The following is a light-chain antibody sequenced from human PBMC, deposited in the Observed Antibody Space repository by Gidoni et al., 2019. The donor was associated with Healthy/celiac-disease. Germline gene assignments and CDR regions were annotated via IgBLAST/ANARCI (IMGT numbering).Light chain of an antibody. CDR2: GKN. CDR1: SLRSYY. Sequence: SSELTQDPAVSVALGQTFRITCQGDSLRSYYASWYQQKPGQAPVLVIYGKNTRPSGIPDRFSGSSSGNTASLTITGAQAEDEADYYCNSRDSSGNHVVFGGGTKLTV. CDR3: NSRDSSGNHVV. J-gene: IGLJ2*01. V-gene: IGLV3-19*01.